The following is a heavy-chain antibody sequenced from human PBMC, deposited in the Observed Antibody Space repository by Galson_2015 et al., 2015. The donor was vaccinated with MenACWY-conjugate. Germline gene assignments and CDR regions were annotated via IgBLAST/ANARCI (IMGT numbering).Heavy chain of an antibody. CDR1: GFTFSTYS. CDR3: AAGNYGDFDY. Sequence: SLRLSCAASGFTFSTYSMNWVRQAPGKGLEWVSYISSGSSTIYYADSVKGRFTISRDNAKNSLYLQINSLRDEDTAVYYCAAGNYGDFDYWGQGTLFTVSS. D-gene: IGHD4-17*01. CDR2: ISSGSSTI. V-gene: IGHV3-48*02. J-gene: IGHJ4*02.